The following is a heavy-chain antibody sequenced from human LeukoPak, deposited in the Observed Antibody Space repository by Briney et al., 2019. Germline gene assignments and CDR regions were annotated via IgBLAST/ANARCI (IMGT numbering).Heavy chain of an antibody. Sequence: GESLKISCKASGYTFTSYGISWVRQAPGQGLEWMGWISAYNGNTNYAQKLQGRVTMTTDTSTSTAYMELRSLRSDDTAVYYCAQQVGYCSSGSCYFTYWGQGTLVTVSS. V-gene: IGHV1-18*01. J-gene: IGHJ1*01. CDR2: ISAYNGNT. CDR3: AQQVGYCSSGSCYFTY. D-gene: IGHD2-15*01. CDR1: GYTFTSYG.